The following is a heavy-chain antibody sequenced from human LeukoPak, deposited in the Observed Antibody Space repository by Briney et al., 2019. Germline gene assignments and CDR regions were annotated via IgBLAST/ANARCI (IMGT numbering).Heavy chain of an antibody. D-gene: IGHD2-2*02. Sequence: DSVKVSCKASGYTFTSYGISWVRQAPGQGLEWMGWISAYNGNTNYAQKLQGRVTMTTDTSTSTAYMELRSLRSDDTAVYYCARLGYCSSTSCYTFDYWGQGTLVTVSS. CDR1: GYTFTSYG. CDR2: ISAYNGNT. CDR3: ARLGYCSSTSCYTFDY. J-gene: IGHJ4*02. V-gene: IGHV1-18*01.